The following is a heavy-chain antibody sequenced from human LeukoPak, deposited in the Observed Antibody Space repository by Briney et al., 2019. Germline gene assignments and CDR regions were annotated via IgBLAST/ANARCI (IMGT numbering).Heavy chain of an antibody. CDR2: IYYSGST. D-gene: IGHD3-9*01. CDR1: GGSFSGYY. CDR3: GSDAYISPYLPSLLLAFDI. V-gene: IGHV4-34*01. Sequence: SETLSLTCAVYGGSFSGYYWSWIRQPPGKGLEWIGSIYYSGSTYYNPSLKSRVTISVDTSKNQFSLKLSSVTAADTAVYYCGSDAYISPYLPSLLLAFDIWGQGTMVTVSS. J-gene: IGHJ3*02.